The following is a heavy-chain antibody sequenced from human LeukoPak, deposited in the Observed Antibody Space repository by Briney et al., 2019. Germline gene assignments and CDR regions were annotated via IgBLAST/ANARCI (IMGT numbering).Heavy chain of an antibody. D-gene: IGHD3-22*01. Sequence: GESLKISCKGSEYIFTNYWIGWVRQLPGKGLEWMEIIYPVDSDTRYSPSCRVQVTISADKSISTAYLQWSSLKASDTAMYYCARQLTGDYYASSGYYGYNYWGQGTLVTVSS. CDR3: ARQLTGDYYASSGYYGYNY. CDR1: EYIFTNYW. J-gene: IGHJ4*02. CDR2: IYPVDSDT. V-gene: IGHV5-51*01.